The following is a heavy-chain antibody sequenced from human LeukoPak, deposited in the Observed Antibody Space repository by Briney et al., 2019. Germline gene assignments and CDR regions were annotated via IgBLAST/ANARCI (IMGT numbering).Heavy chain of an antibody. Sequence: ASVKVSCKASGYTFTSYGISWVRQAPGQGLEWMGWISAYNGNTNYAQKLQGRVTMTTDTSTSTAYMELRSLRSDDTAVYCCARDRYYYDIGGQRNFDYWGQGTLVTVSS. CDR1: GYTFTSYG. V-gene: IGHV1-18*01. D-gene: IGHD3-22*01. J-gene: IGHJ4*02. CDR2: ISAYNGNT. CDR3: ARDRYYYDIGGQRNFDY.